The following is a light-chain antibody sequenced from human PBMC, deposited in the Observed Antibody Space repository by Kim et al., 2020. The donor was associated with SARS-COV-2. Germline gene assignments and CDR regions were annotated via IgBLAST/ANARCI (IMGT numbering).Light chain of an antibody. CDR1: QDISNY. CDR3: QQYDNVPLT. CDR2: EAS. J-gene: IGKJ4*01. V-gene: IGKV1-33*01. Sequence: DIQMTQSPSSLSASVGDRVTITCRASQDISNYVNWYQQKPGKAPRLLIYEASNLQILVPSRFSGSGSGTHFILNINSLQPEDSGTYYCQQYDNVPLTFGGGTKVEI.